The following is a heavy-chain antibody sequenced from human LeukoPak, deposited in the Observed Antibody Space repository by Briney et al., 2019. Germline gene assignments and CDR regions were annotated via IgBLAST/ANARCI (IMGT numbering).Heavy chain of an antibody. CDR3: ARHRRGGATGSDFDY. J-gene: IGHJ4*02. Sequence: GESLKISCKGSGYSFTSYWIAWVRQMPGKGLEWMGIIYPGDSDIRYSPSLQGQVTISADKSISTAYLQWGSLKASDTAMYYCARHRRGGATGSDFDYWGQGTLVTVSS. CDR2: IYPGDSDI. CDR1: GYSFTSYW. V-gene: IGHV5-51*01. D-gene: IGHD1-26*01.